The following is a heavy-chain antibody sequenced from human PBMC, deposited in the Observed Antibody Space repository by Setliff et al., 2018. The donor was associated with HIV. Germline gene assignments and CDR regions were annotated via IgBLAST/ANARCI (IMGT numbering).Heavy chain of an antibody. CDR2: IDPNGGAT. Sequence: ASVKVSCKAFGYSFTSYFLHWVRQAPGQGLEWLGIIDPNGGATNNAQKLQGRLTVTTDTSASTLYMELSNLRSDDTAVYYCARAGGGATDQAFDIWGQGTMVTVSS. J-gene: IGHJ3*02. CDR1: GYSFTSYF. D-gene: IGHD2-2*01. V-gene: IGHV1-46*01. CDR3: ARAGGGATDQAFDI.